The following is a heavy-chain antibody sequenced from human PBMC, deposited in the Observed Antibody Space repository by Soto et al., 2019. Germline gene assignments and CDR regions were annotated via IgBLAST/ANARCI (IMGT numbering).Heavy chain of an antibody. J-gene: IGHJ5*02. CDR2: IIPIFGTA. D-gene: IGHD2-2*01. V-gene: IGHV1-69*06. Sequence: QVQLVQSGAEVKKPGSSVKVSCKASGGTFSSYAISWVRQAPGQGLEWMGGIIPIFGTANYAQKFQGRVTITADKSTSTAYMELSSLRSEDTAVYYCARDIRYCSSTSCYSCFDPWGQGTLVTVSS. CDR3: ARDIRYCSSTSCYSCFDP. CDR1: GGTFSSYA.